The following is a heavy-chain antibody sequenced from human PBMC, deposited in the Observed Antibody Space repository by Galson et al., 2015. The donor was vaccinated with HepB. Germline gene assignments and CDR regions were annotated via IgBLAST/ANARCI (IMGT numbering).Heavy chain of an antibody. V-gene: IGHV1-2*06. CDR3: ARDVQPDF. J-gene: IGHJ4*02. D-gene: IGHD2-2*01. Sequence: SVKVSCKDSGYMFIGYYMHWVRQAPGQGLEWMGRISADSGSTDYAQKFEGRFTMTRDRSISTVYMELRGLTSDDTAVYYCARDVQPDFWGQGTLVTVST. CDR2: ISADSGST. CDR1: GYMFIGYY.